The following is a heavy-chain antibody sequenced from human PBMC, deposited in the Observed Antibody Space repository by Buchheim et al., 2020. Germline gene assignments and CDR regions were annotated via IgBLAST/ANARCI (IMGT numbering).Heavy chain of an antibody. D-gene: IGHD6-25*01. CDR1: GGSIRNYY. CDR2: INYSGTA. CDR3: ARQGQRLAMSYFDY. J-gene: IGHJ4*02. V-gene: IGHV4-59*01. Sequence: QVQLQESGPGLVKPSETLSLTCTVSGGSIRNYYWSWIRQPPGKGLEWIGNINYSGTANYNASLKTRVTISVDKSKNQFSLMVTSVTAADTAVYYCARQGQRLAMSYFDYWGQGTL.